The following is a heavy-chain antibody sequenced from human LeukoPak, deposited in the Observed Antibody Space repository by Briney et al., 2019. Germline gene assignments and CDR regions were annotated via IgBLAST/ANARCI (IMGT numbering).Heavy chain of an antibody. D-gene: IGHD1-20*01. Sequence: PGVSLRLSCAASGFAFSIYAMNWDRQAPGKGLEWVSVISGGGGSTYYADSVKGRFTISRDNSKNTLYLQMNSLRGEDTAVYYCAKALGITGTPGDGMDVWGQGTTVTVSS. V-gene: IGHV3-23*01. CDR3: AKALGITGTPGDGMDV. CDR1: GFAFSIYA. CDR2: ISGGGGST. J-gene: IGHJ6*02.